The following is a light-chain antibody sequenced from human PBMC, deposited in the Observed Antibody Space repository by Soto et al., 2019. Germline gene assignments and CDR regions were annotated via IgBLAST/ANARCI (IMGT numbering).Light chain of an antibody. J-gene: IGKJ1*01. CDR2: WAS. CDR1: QSVLYSSNNKNY. CDR3: QQYYSTPRT. V-gene: IGKV4-1*01. Sequence: DIVMTQSPDFMAVSPGERATMNCKSSQSVLYSSNNKNYLAWYQQKPGQPPKLLIYWASTRESGVPDRFSGSGSGTDFTLTISSLQAEDVAVYYCQQYYSTPRTFGQGTKV.